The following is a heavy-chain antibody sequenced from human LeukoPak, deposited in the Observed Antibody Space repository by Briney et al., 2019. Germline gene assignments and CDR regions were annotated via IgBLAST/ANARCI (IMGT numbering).Heavy chain of an antibody. J-gene: IGHJ4*02. Sequence: GASVKVSCKVSGYTLTELSMHWVRQAPGNGLEWMGGFDPEDGDTIYAQKFQGRVTMTEDTSTDTAYMELSSLRSEDTAVYYCATYPKSSSSWYGSYFDYWGQGTLVTVSS. CDR1: GYTLTELS. D-gene: IGHD6-13*01. V-gene: IGHV1-24*01. CDR3: ATYPKSSSSWYGSYFDY. CDR2: FDPEDGDT.